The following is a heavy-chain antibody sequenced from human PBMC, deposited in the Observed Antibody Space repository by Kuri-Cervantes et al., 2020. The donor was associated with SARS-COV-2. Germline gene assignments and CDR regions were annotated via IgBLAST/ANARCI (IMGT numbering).Heavy chain of an antibody. D-gene: IGHD3-22*01. V-gene: IGHV3-21*06. CDR3: ASSYYYDSSGYIFDY. CDR2: INSGGRYI. Sequence: GGSLRLSCAASGFTFSSYWMSWVRQAPGKGLEWVSSINSGGRYIFYADSVKGRFIISRDNAENSLYLHMNSLTAEDTAVYYCASSYYYDSSGYIFDYWGQGTLVTVSS. CDR1: GFTFSSYW. J-gene: IGHJ4*02.